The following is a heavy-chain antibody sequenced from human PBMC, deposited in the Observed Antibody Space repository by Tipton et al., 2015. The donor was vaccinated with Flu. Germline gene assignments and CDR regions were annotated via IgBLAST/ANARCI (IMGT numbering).Heavy chain of an antibody. CDR2: IYSGDST. V-gene: IGHV3-53*01. D-gene: IGHD1-1*01. Sequence: GSLRLSCAASGFTFSTYWVNWVRQAPGKGLEWVSVIYSGDSTSYADSVRGRFTISRDNSKNTLYLQMNSLRAGDTAVYYCARERLGGGTWYFDFWGRGTLVTVSS. CDR3: ARERLGGGTWYFDF. CDR1: GFTFSTYW. J-gene: IGHJ2*01.